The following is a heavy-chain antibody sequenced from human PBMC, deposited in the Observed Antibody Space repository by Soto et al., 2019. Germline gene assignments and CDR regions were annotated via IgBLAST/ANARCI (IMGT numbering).Heavy chain of an antibody. CDR1: GFTFRPYW. Sequence: EVQLVESGGGLVQPGGSLRLSCSASGFTFRPYWMHWVRQAPGKGLVWVSRINSDGSSTNHADSVKGRFTISRDNAKNTLYLQMNSLRVEDTAMYYCARGSSDIWGQGTMVTVSS. CDR2: INSDGSST. V-gene: IGHV3-74*01. CDR3: ARGSSDI. J-gene: IGHJ3*02. D-gene: IGHD6-6*01.